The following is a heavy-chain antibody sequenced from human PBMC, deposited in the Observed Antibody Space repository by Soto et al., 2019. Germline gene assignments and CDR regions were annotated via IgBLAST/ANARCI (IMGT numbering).Heavy chain of an antibody. CDR2: IYYSGST. J-gene: IGHJ4*02. CDR1: GGSISSSSYY. CDR3: ARATGYCSGGSCYWY. Sequence: ASETLSLTCTVSGGSISSSSYYWGWIRQPPGKGLEWIGSIYYSGSTNYKTSLKNRVNISVDTSKIHFSLKLSSVTSADTVVYYCARATGYCSGGSCYWYWGQGTRVTVS. V-gene: IGHV4-39*02. D-gene: IGHD2-15*01.